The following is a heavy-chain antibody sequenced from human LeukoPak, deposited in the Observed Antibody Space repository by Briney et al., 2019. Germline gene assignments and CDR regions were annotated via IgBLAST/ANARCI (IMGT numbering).Heavy chain of an antibody. CDR3: ARDLYSQY. CDR1: GFTFSAHW. D-gene: IGHD2-21*01. J-gene: IGHJ4*02. Sequence: PGGSLRLSCAASGFTFSAHWMTWVRQAPGKGLEWVANIKEDGSEKYYVDSVKGRVTISRDIAKNSLYLQMNSLRAEDTAVYYCARDLYSQYWGQGTLVTVSS. V-gene: IGHV3-7*01. CDR2: IKEDGSEK.